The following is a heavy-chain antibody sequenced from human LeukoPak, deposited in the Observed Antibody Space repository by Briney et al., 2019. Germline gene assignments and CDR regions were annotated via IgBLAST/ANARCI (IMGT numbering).Heavy chain of an antibody. CDR2: INHSGST. V-gene: IGHV4-34*01. Sequence: SETLSLTCAVYGGSFSGYYWSWIRQPPGKGLEWIGEINHSGSTNYNPSLKSRVTISVDTSKNQFSLKLSSVTAEDTAVYYCARDKEGELTTDYWGQGTLVTVSS. J-gene: IGHJ4*02. D-gene: IGHD4-11*01. CDR3: ARDKEGELTTDY. CDR1: GGSFSGYY.